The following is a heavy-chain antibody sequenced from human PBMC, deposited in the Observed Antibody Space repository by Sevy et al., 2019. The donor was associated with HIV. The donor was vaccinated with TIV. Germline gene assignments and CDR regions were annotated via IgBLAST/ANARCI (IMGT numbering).Heavy chain of an antibody. Sequence: RGSLRLSCAASGFIFSSYVMTWVRQAPGKGLEWVSTISGSGGYTYYAESVKGRFTISRDNSNNILYLQMNSLRAEDTAVYYCEAITTAGRDYWGQGTLVTVSS. CDR1: GFIFSSYV. V-gene: IGHV3-23*01. CDR2: ISGSGGYT. J-gene: IGHJ4*02. CDR3: EAITTAGRDY. D-gene: IGHD6-13*01.